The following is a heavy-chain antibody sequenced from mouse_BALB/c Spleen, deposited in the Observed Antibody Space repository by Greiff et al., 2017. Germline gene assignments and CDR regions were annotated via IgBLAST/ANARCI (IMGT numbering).Heavy chain of an antibody. CDR2: IYPGGGYT. D-gene: IGHD1-2*01. Sequence: QVHVKQSGAELVRPGTSVKISCKASGYTFTNYWLGWVKQRPGHGLEWIGDIYPGGGYTNYNEKFKGKATLTADTSSSTAYMQLSSLTSEDSAVYFCARSGLRLRPNAMDYWGQGTSVTVSS. V-gene: IGHV1-63*02. CDR1: GYTFTNYW. J-gene: IGHJ4*01. CDR3: ARSGLRLRPNAMDY.